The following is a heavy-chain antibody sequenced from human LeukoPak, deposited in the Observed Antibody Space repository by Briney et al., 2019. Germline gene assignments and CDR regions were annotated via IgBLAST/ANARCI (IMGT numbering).Heavy chain of an antibody. J-gene: IGHJ6*02. CDR3: ARERLSGSYGMDV. V-gene: IGHV4-59*01. D-gene: IGHD3-16*01. CDR2: IYYSGST. Sequence: SETLSLTCTVSGGSISSYYWSWIRQPPGKGLEWIGYIYYSGSTNYNPSLKSRVTILVDTSKDQFSLMLTSVTAADTAMYYCARERLSGSYGMDVWGQGTTITVSS. CDR1: GGSISSYY.